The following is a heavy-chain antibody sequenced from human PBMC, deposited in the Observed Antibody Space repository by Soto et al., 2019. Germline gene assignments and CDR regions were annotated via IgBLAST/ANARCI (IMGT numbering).Heavy chain of an antibody. CDR2: IYHSGST. J-gene: IGHJ4*02. CDR3: ASNVDTAMAYFDY. Sequence: SETLSLPCAVSGGSISSGGYPWSWTRQPPGKGLEWIGYIYHSGSTYYNPSLKSRVTISVDRSKNQFSLKLSSVTAADTAVYYCASNVDTAMAYFDYWGQGTLVTVSS. CDR1: GGSISSGGYP. D-gene: IGHD5-18*01. V-gene: IGHV4-30-2*01.